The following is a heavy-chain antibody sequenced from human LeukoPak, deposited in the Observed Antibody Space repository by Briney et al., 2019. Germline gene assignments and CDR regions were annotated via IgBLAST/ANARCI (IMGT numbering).Heavy chain of an antibody. J-gene: IGHJ4*02. Sequence: GGSLRLSCAASGFTFTDYSMNWVRQAPGKGLEWISYIGIDSGNTNYADSVRGRFTISGDKAKNSLYLQMNSLRVEDTAVYYCARDYKYAFDNWGQGTLVTVSS. CDR2: IGIDSGNT. V-gene: IGHV3-48*01. CDR1: GFTFTDYS. D-gene: IGHD5-24*01. CDR3: ARDYKYAFDN.